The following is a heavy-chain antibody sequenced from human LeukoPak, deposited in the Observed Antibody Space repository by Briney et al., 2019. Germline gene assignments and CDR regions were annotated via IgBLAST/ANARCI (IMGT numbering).Heavy chain of an antibody. CDR1: GFTFSSYA. Sequence: GGSLRLSCAASGFTFSSYAMSWVRQAPGKGLKWVSTINDNGAGTYYADSVKGRFTISRDNSKNTLYLQMNSLRAEDTAVYYCAKGYYDFWSGYPPSHFDYWGQGTLVTVSS. CDR2: INDNGAGT. D-gene: IGHD3-3*01. J-gene: IGHJ4*02. V-gene: IGHV3-23*01. CDR3: AKGYYDFWSGYPPSHFDY.